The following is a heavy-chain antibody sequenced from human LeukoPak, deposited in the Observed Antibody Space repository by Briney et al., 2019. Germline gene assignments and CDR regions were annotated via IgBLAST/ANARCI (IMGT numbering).Heavy chain of an antibody. CDR2: IYGGGST. V-gene: IGHV3-53*01. CDR3: ARGAYDSGSYYNSY. D-gene: IGHD3-10*01. CDR1: GFTVTTNY. Sequence: GGSLRLSCAASGFTVTTNYMSWVRQAPGKGLEWVSVIYGGGSTYYADSVKGRFTISRGNSKNALYLQMNSLRAEDTAVYYCARGAYDSGSYYNSYWGQGTLVTVSS. J-gene: IGHJ4*02.